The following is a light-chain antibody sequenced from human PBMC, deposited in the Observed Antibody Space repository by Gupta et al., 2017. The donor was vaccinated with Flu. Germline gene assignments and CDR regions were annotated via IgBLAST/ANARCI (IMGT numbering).Light chain of an antibody. CDR2: WAA. CDR3: QKYCSAPQT. Sequence: DTVMTQSPHSWLVPLGEKDTINGKSSQSVLYSSNNKNYLAWYQQKPGQPPNLLIYWAATPESVVPDRFGGRGSRADFTLTITSLQAEYVAFYYCQKYCSAPQTFGQGTKVEIK. CDR1: QSVLYSSNNKNY. V-gene: IGKV4-1*01. J-gene: IGKJ1*01.